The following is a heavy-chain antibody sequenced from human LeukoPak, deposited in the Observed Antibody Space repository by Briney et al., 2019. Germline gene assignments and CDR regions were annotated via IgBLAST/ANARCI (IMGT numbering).Heavy chain of an antibody. J-gene: IGHJ4*02. CDR1: GGSISSSTYY. Sequence: SETLSLTCTVSGGSISSSTYYWGWTRRPPGKGLEWIGSIYYSGSTYYNPSLKSRVTVSVDTSKNQFSLNLSSVTAADTAVYYCVRGSTLRHYQYWGQGTLVTVSS. CDR3: VRGSTLRHYQY. CDR2: IYYSGST. D-gene: IGHD3-16*01. V-gene: IGHV4-39*01.